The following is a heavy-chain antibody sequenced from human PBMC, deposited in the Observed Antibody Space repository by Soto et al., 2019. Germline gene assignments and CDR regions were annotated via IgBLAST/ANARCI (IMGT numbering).Heavy chain of an antibody. CDR1: GSTFTGYY. CDR3: ARDRGAYYGMDV. V-gene: IGHV1-2*04. CDR2: INPNSGGT. Sequence: ASVKVSCKASGSTFTGYYLHWVRQAPGQGLEWMGWINPNSGGTNYAQKFQGWVTMTRDTSISTAYMELSRLTFDDTAVYYCARDRGAYYGMDVWGQGTTVTAP. J-gene: IGHJ6*02.